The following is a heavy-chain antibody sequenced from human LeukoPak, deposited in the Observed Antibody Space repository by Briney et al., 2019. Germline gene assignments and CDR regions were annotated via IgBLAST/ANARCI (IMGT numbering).Heavy chain of an antibody. V-gene: IGHV3-23*01. Sequence: PGGSLRLSCAASGFTFSRYGMSWVRQAPGKGLEWVSAISGSGGRTYYADSVKGRFTISRDNSKNTLYLQMNSLRAEDTAVYYCARGSRGNIAAAGHFDYWGQGTLVTVSS. CDR3: ARGSRGNIAAAGHFDY. CDR2: ISGSGGRT. D-gene: IGHD6-13*01. J-gene: IGHJ4*02. CDR1: GFTFSRYG.